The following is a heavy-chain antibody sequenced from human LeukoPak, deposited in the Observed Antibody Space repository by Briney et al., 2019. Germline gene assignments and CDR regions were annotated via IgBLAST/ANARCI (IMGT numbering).Heavy chain of an antibody. V-gene: IGHV3-21*01. Sequence: PGGSLRLSCAASGFTFSSYSMNWVRQAPGKGLEWVSSISSSSSYIYYAASVKGRFTISRDNAKNSLYLQMNSLRAEDTAVYYCARDLIREMATPFDAFDIWGQGTMVTVSS. D-gene: IGHD5-24*01. CDR2: ISSSSSYI. CDR1: GFTFSSYS. J-gene: IGHJ3*02. CDR3: ARDLIREMATPFDAFDI.